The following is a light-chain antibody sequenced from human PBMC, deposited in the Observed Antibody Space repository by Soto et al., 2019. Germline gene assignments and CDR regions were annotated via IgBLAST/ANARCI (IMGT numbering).Light chain of an antibody. CDR2: GAS. J-gene: IGKJ2*01. CDR3: QQYGGAPPYT. CDR1: QSVSSRY. V-gene: IGKV3-20*01. Sequence: EIVLTQSPGTLSLSPGERATLSCRASQSVSSRYLAWYQPKPGQAPRLLMYGASSRATGIPDRFSGSGSGTDSTPTISSLGSVDFSVYYCQQYGGAPPYTSGQGTKLEIK.